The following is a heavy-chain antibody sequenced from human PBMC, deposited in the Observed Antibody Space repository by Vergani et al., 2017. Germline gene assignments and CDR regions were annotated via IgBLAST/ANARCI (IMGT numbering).Heavy chain of an antibody. CDR3: ARHFTTLSDGMDV. V-gene: IGHV4-39*01. CDR1: GGSISSSSYY. J-gene: IGHJ6*02. CDR2: IYHSGST. Sequence: QVQLQESGPGLVKPSETLSLTCTVSGGSISSSSYYWGWIRQPPGKGLEWIGSIYHSGSTYYNPSLKSRVTISVDTSKNQFSLKLSSVTAADTAVYYCARHFTTLSDGMDVWGQGTTVTVSS. D-gene: IGHD1-1*01.